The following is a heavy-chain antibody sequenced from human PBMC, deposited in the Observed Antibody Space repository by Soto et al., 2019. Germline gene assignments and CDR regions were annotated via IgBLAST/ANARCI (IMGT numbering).Heavy chain of an antibody. CDR1: GGTISSYY. D-gene: IGHD3-3*01. V-gene: IGHV4-59*01. CDR2: IYYSGST. CDR3: ARSPPSRHDFWSPQWFYYYMDV. Sequence: PSETLSLTCTVLGGTISSYYWSWIRQTQGKGLEWIGYIYYSGSTNYNPSLKSRVTISVDTSKNQFSLKLSSVTAADTAVYYCARSPPSRHDFWSPQWFYYYMDVWGKGTTVTVSS. J-gene: IGHJ6*03.